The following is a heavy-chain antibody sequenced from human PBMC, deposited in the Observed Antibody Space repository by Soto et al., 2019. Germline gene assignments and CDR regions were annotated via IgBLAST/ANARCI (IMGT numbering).Heavy chain of an antibody. J-gene: IGHJ5*02. Sequence: GGSLRLSCAASGFTFSSYAMSWVRQAPGKGLEWVSAISGSGGRTYYADSVKGRFTISRDNSKNTLYLQMNSLRAEDTAVYYCAKDGTSTTVTTRWFDPWGQGTLVTVSS. CDR2: ISGSGGRT. V-gene: IGHV3-23*01. CDR1: GFTFSSYA. D-gene: IGHD4-17*01. CDR3: AKDGTSTTVTTRWFDP.